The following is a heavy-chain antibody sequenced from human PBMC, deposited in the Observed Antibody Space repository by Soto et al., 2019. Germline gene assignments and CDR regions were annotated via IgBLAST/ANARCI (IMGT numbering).Heavy chain of an antibody. CDR1: GGTFSSYA. CDR3: ARLLYDYVWGSYRHFNWFDP. V-gene: IGHV1-69*13. J-gene: IGHJ5*02. CDR2: IIPIFGTA. D-gene: IGHD3-16*02. Sequence: ASVKVSCKASGGTFSSYAISWVRQAPGQGLEWMGGIIPIFGTANYAQKFQGRVTITADESTSTAYMELSSLRSEDTAVYYCARLLYDYVWGSYRHFNWFDPWGQGTLVTVSS.